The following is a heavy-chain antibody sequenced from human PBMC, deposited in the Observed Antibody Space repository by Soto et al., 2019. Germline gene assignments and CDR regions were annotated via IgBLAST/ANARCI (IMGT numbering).Heavy chain of an antibody. CDR2: ISGSGGST. D-gene: IGHD1-26*01. Sequence: AGGSLRLSCAASGFTFSSYAMSWVRQAPGKGLEWVSAISGSGGSTYYADSVKGRFTISRDNSKNTLYLQMNSLRAEDTAVYYCAKGNSGSYQLFDYWGQGTLVTVSS. CDR3: AKGNSGSYQLFDY. V-gene: IGHV3-23*01. CDR1: GFTFSSYA. J-gene: IGHJ4*02.